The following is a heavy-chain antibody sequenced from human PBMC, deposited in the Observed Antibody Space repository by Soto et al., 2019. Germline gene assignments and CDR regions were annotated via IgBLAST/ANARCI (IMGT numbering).Heavy chain of an antibody. Sequence: PSETLSLTCAVTGGSFTSNNWWTWVRQPPGQGLEWIGEIYRTGSTNYNPSLKSRVTISLDKSENQFSLKVTSLTAADTAVYYCASRDAGTSVDYWGQGTLVTIFS. CDR2: IYRTGST. J-gene: IGHJ4*02. D-gene: IGHD1-7*01. V-gene: IGHV4-4*02. CDR3: ASRDAGTSVDY. CDR1: GGSFTSNNW.